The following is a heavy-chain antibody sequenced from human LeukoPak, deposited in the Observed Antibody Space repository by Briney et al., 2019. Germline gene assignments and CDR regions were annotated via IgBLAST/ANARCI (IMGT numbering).Heavy chain of an antibody. CDR2: IYHSGSN. V-gene: IGHV4-59*04. D-gene: IGHD3-16*01. CDR1: GVSISSYY. Sequence: MPSETLSPTCTVSGVSISSYYWSWIRQPPGKGLEWIGYIYHSGSNYYNPSLKSRVTISVDTSKDQFSLKLSSVTAADTAVYYCARLRLGKLAYYFDYWGQGTLVTVSS. J-gene: IGHJ4*02. CDR3: ARLRLGKLAYYFDY.